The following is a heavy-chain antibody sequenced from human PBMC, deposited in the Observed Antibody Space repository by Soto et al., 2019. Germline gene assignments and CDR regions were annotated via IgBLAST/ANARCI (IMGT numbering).Heavy chain of an antibody. D-gene: IGHD2-15*01. J-gene: IGHJ5*02. V-gene: IGHV3-23*01. Sequence: EVQLLESGGGLVQPGESLRLSCAASGFTFSSYAMTWVRQAPGKGLEWVSSISGSGDYTSFADSVKGRFTISRDNSKDTLYLQMSSLRVEDTAIYYCANDSRSHPQGWFDPWGQGTLVTVSS. CDR3: ANDSRSHPQGWFDP. CDR1: GFTFSSYA. CDR2: ISGSGDYT.